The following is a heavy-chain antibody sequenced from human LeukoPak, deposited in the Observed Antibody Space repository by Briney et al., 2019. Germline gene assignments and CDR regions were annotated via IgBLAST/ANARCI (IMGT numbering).Heavy chain of an antibody. CDR2: INPSGGST. D-gene: IGHD3-22*01. V-gene: IGHV1-46*01. J-gene: IGHJ4*02. CDR1: GYTFTSYY. Sequence: ASVKVSCKASGYTFTSYYMHWVRQAPGQGLEWMGIINPSGGSTSYAQKLQGRVTMTRDTSTSTVYMELSSLRSEDTAAYYCARDPSYDSSGYYLFDYWGQGTLVTVSS. CDR3: ARDPSYDSSGYYLFDY.